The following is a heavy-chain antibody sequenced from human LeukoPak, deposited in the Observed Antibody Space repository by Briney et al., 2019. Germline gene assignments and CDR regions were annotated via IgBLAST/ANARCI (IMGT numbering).Heavy chain of an antibody. CDR2: ISSSSSYI. D-gene: IGHD3-10*01. CDR1: GFTFSSHW. J-gene: IGHJ4*02. V-gene: IGHV3-21*01. Sequence: GSLRLSCAASGFTFSSHWMSWVRQAPGKGLEWVSSISSSSSYIYYADSVKGRFTISRDNAKNSLYLQMNSLRAEDTAVYYCARTGSGSFDYWGQGTLVTVSS. CDR3: ARTGSGSFDY.